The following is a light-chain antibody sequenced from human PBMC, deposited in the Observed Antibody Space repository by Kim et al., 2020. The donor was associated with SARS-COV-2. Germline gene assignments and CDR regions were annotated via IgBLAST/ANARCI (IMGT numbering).Light chain of an antibody. CDR2: GNS. CDR3: QSFDSRLTGWA. V-gene: IGLV1-40*01. Sequence: QSVLTQPPSVSGAPGQRVTISCTGSSSNIGAGYNVHWYQQLPGTAPKLLIYGNSDRPSGVPDRFSGSNSGTSASLTITGLLAEDEADYYCQSFDSRLTGWAFGGGTQLTVL. CDR1: SSNIGAGYN. J-gene: IGLJ3*02.